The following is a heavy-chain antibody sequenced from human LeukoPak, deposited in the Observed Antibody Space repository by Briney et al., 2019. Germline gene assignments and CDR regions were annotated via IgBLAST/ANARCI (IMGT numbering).Heavy chain of an antibody. CDR1: GYSFTSYW. V-gene: IGHV5-51*01. CDR2: IYPGDSDT. D-gene: IGHD3-16*02. J-gene: IGHJ5*02. CDR3: ARQGATTYYDYVWGSYRYNWFDP. Sequence: GESLKISCKGSGYSFTSYWIGWVRQMPGKGLEWMGIIYPGDSDTRYSPSFQGQVTISADKSISTAYLPWSSLKASDTAMYYCARQGATTYYDYVWGSYRYNWFDPWGQGTLVTVSS.